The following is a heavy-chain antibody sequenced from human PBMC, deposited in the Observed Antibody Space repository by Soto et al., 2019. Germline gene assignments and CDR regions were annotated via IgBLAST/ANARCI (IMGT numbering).Heavy chain of an antibody. V-gene: IGHV1-69*01. CDR2: IVPMFRKA. CDR1: GGPFSIYA. D-gene: IGHD3-3*01. J-gene: IGHJ6*02. CDR3: ARGHRPWRAGFYYYGMDV. Sequence: QVQLVQSGAEMKKPGSSVTVSCKASGGPFSIYAISWVRQAPGQGLEWMGGIVPMFRKADYAQKFQGRVTITAEESTSTAYMEMTGLRSEDTAVYYCARGHRPWRAGFYYYGMDVWGQGTTVTVSS.